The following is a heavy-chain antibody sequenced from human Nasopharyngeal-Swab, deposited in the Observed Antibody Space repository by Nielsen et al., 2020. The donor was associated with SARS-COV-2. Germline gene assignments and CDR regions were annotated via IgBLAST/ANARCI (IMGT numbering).Heavy chain of an antibody. CDR1: GGSFSGYY. Sequence: GSLRLSCAVYGGSFSGYYWSWIRQPPGKGLEWIGEVNHSGSTHYNPSLKSRVTISVDTSKNQFSLKLSSVTAADTAVYYCARAQRYCSGGSCYFSSSYYFDYWGQGTLVTVSS. CDR2: VNHSGST. J-gene: IGHJ4*02. D-gene: IGHD2-15*01. CDR3: ARAQRYCSGGSCYFSSSYYFDY. V-gene: IGHV4-34*01.